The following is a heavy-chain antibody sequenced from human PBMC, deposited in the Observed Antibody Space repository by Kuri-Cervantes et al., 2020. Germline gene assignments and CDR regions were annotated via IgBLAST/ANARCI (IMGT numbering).Heavy chain of an antibody. D-gene: IGHD3-10*01. CDR2: IYPGDSDT. CDR3: ERHSPLRGVPPADY. Sequence: GGSLRLSCKGSGYTFTNYWIGWVRQMPGKGLEWMGIIYPGDSDTRYSPSFQGQVTISDDKSISTAYLQWSSLKASDTAMYYCERHSPLRGVPPADYWGQGTLVTVSS. J-gene: IGHJ4*02. V-gene: IGHV5-51*01. CDR1: GYTFTNYW.